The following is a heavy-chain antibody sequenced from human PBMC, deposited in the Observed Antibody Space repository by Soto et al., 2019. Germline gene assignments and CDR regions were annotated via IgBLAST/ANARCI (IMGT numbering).Heavy chain of an antibody. CDR3: AREGVVVAARYYYGMDV. V-gene: IGHV3-7*01. CDR1: GFTFSSYW. D-gene: IGHD2-15*01. CDR2: IKQDGSEK. Sequence: EVQLVESGGGLVQPGGSLRLSCAASGFTFSSYWMSWVRQAPGKGLEWVANIKQDGSEKYYVDSVKGRFTISRDNAKNSLYLQMNSLRAEDTAVYYCAREGVVVAARYYYGMDVWGQGTTVTVSS. J-gene: IGHJ6*02.